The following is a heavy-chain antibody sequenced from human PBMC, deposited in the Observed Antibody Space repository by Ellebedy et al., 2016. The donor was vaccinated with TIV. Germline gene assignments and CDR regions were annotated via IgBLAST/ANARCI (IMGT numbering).Heavy chain of an antibody. CDR2: IYYSGTT. D-gene: IGHD3-10*01. CDR3: ARGYYNSGKYFSPGE. CDR1: GGSISTSNFY. V-gene: IGHV4-39*06. J-gene: IGHJ4*01. Sequence: MPSETLSLTCTVSGGSISTSNFYWGWVRQPPGKGLEWIGTIYYSGTTQYNPSLKSRVTISVDTSKDQFPLKMSSVTAADTAIYYLARGYYNSGKYFSPGEWGQGTLVTVSS.